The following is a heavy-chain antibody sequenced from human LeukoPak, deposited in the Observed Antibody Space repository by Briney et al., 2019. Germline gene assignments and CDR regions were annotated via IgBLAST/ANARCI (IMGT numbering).Heavy chain of an antibody. CDR3: ASYYDFWSGYYTYYFDY. V-gene: IGHV3-21*01. CDR1: GFTFSSYS. CDR2: ISSSSSYI. Sequence: GGSLRLSCAASGFTFSSYSMNWVRQAPGKGLEWVSSISSSSSYIYYADSEKGRFTISRDNAKNSLYLQMNSLRAEDTAVYYCASYYDFWSGYYTYYFDYWGQGTLVTVSS. D-gene: IGHD3-3*01. J-gene: IGHJ4*02.